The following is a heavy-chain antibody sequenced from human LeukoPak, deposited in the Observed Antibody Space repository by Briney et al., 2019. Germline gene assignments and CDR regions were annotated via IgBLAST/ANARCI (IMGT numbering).Heavy chain of an antibody. Sequence: ASVKVSCKASGYTFTSYDINWVRQATGQGLEWMGWMNPNSGNTGYAQKFQGRVTMTRNTSISTAYMELSSLRSEDTAVYYCATDTVTSFGFDYWGQGTLVTVSS. CDR1: GYTFTSYD. J-gene: IGHJ4*02. CDR2: MNPNSGNT. D-gene: IGHD4-17*01. V-gene: IGHV1-8*01. CDR3: ATDTVTSFGFDY.